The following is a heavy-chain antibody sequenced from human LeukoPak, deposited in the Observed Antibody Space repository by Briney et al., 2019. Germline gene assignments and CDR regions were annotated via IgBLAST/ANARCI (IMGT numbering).Heavy chain of an antibody. CDR2: IKQDGSEK. Sequence: GGSLRLSCAASGFTFSNYWMSWVRQAPGKGLEGVANIKQDGSEKYYVDSVKGRFTISRDNAKNSPYLQMNSLRAEDTAVYYCARGGLYCSGGSCLNWFDPWGQGTLVTVSS. CDR1: GFTFSNYW. D-gene: IGHD2-15*01. CDR3: ARGGLYCSGGSCLNWFDP. V-gene: IGHV3-7*03. J-gene: IGHJ5*02.